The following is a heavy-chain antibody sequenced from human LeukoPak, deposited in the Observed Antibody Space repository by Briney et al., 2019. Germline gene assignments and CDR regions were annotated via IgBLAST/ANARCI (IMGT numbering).Heavy chain of an antibody. Sequence: GGSLRLSCAASGFIFRSYGMHWVRQAPGKGLEWVAVISYDGTNEYYADSLEDRFTISRDNSKNTLYLQVNSLSAEDTAVYYCAKDHLDGGSGWYFDSWGQGTLVTVSS. V-gene: IGHV3-30*18. CDR3: AKDHLDGGSGWYFDS. CDR1: GFIFRSYG. D-gene: IGHD6-19*01. CDR2: ISYDGTNE. J-gene: IGHJ4*02.